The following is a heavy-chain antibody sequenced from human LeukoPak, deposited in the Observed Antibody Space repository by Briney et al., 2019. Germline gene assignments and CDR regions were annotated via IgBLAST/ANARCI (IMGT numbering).Heavy chain of an antibody. CDR3: ARDLAYSRLDY. J-gene: IGHJ4*02. Sequence: GGSLRLSCAVYGLTFSSSWMDWVRQAPGKGLEWVASINPDGNKKYSADSVKGRFTISRDNADNSLYLQMNSLRVEDTAFYYCARDLAYSRLDYWGQGMLVTVSS. CDR2: INPDGNKK. CDR1: GLTFSSSW. D-gene: IGHD5-18*01. V-gene: IGHV3-7*01.